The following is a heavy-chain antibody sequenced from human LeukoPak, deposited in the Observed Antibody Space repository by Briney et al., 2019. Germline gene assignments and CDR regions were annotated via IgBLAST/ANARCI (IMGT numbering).Heavy chain of an antibody. CDR2: IIAILDTA. CDR3: VRSGYDYDWFDP. Sequence: SGKVSCKASGGSFSDYSISWVRQAPGQGLEWMGRIIAILDTAHYAQKFQGRFTVTADKSTTTVYMELSSLRSDDTAVYYCVRSGYDYDWFDPWGQGTLVTVSS. CDR1: GGSFSDYS. J-gene: IGHJ5*02. D-gene: IGHD5-12*01. V-gene: IGHV1-69*08.